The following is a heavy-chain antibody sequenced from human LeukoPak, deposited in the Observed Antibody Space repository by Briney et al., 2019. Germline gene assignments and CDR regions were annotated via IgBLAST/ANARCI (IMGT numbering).Heavy chain of an antibody. D-gene: IGHD3-22*01. CDR3: ARGHYYDSSGYHFAPFDY. CDR2: INPNSGGT. V-gene: IGHV1-2*02. J-gene: IGHJ4*02. Sequence: ASVKVSCKASGYTFTGYYMHWVRQAPGQGLEWMGWINPNSGGTNYAQKFQGRVTMTRDTSISTAYMELSSLRSEDTAVYYCARGHYYDSSGYHFAPFDYWGQGTLVTVSS. CDR1: GYTFTGYY.